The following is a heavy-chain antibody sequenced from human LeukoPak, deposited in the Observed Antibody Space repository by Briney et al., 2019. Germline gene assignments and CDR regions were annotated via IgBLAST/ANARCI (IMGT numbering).Heavy chain of an antibody. D-gene: IGHD3-3*01. J-gene: IGHJ4*02. CDR3: AKDITSFGVVPFFDY. V-gene: IGHV3-43D*04. Sequence: AGGSLRLSCAASGFTFDDYAMHWVRQAPGKGLEWVSLISWDGGSTYYADSVKGRFTISRDNSKNSLYLQMSSLRAEDTALYYCAKDITSFGVVPFFDYWGQGTLVTVSS. CDR1: GFTFDDYA. CDR2: ISWDGGST.